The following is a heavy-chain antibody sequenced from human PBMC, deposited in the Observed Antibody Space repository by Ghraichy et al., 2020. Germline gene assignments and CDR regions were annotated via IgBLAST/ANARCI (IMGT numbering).Heavy chain of an antibody. CDR3: ARTARGGSIVS. V-gene: IGHV3-7*03. J-gene: IGHJ5*01. D-gene: IGHD3-10*01. Sequence: GGSLRLSCAASGFTFSSHWMSWVRQAPGKGLEWVANIKQDGSEENYVHSVKGRFTISRDNAKNSLSLQMNSLRGDDTAVYYCARTARGGSIVSWGQGTLVTVSS. CDR2: IKQDGSEE. CDR1: GFTFSSHW.